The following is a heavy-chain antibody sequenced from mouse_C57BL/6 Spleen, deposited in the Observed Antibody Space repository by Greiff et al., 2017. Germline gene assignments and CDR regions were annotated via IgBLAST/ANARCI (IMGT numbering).Heavy chain of an antibody. D-gene: IGHD1-1*01. CDR1: GYTFTDHT. J-gene: IGHJ1*03. V-gene: IGHV1-78*01. CDR3: ATPTYYGSSDGYFDV. CDR2: IYPRDGST. Sequence: QVQLQQSDAELVKPGASVKISCKVSGYTFTDHTIHWMKQRPEQGLEWIGYIYPRDGSTKYTEKFKGKATLTADKSSSTAYLQLNSLTSEDSAVYLCATPTYYGSSDGYFDVWGTGTTVTVSS.